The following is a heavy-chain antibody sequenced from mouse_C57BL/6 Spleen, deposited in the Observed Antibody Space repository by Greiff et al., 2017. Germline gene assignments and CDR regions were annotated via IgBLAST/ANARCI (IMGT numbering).Heavy chain of an antibody. CDR1: GFTFSSYA. CDR3: ARDRGITTVAFDY. Sequence: EVQVVESGGGLVKPGGSLKLSCAASGFTFSSYAMSWVRQTPEKRLEWVATISDGGSYTYYPDNVKGRCTISRDNAKNNLYLQMSHLKSEDTAMYYCARDRGITTVAFDYWGQGTTLTVSS. V-gene: IGHV5-4*01. J-gene: IGHJ2*01. CDR2: ISDGGSYT. D-gene: IGHD1-1*01.